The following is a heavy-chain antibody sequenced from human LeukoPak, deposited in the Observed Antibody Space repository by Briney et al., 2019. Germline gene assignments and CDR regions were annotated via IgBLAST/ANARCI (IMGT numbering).Heavy chain of an antibody. CDR1: GYSISSGYY. Sequence: PSETLSLTCAVSGYSISSGYYWGWIRQPPGKGLEWIGSIYHSGSTYYDPSLKSRVTISVDTSNNQFSLKLSSVTAADTAVYYCARGLRRWLRDPFDYWGQGTLVTVSS. CDR3: ARGLRRWLRDPFDY. D-gene: IGHD5-12*01. CDR2: IYHSGST. V-gene: IGHV4-38-2*01. J-gene: IGHJ4*02.